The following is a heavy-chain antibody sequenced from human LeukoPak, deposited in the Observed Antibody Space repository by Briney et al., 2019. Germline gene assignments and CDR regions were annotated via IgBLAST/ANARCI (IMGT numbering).Heavy chain of an antibody. Sequence: SQTLSLTCAISGDSVSSNSATWNWVRQSPSRGLEWLGRTYYRSKWYNDYAVSVKSRITIKSDTSKNQFSLQLDFVTPEDAAVYYCASGRYFDIWGRGTLVTVSS. CDR2: TYYRSKWYN. CDR3: ASGRYFDI. V-gene: IGHV6-1*01. J-gene: IGHJ2*01. CDR1: GDSVSSNSAT.